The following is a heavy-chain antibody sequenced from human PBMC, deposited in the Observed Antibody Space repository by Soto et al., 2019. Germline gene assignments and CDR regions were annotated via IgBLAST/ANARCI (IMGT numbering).Heavy chain of an antibody. CDR3: ASLLYPIAVAIFDY. V-gene: IGHV4-61*01. D-gene: IGHD6-19*01. CDR1: GGSVSSGSYY. J-gene: IGHJ4*02. CDR2: IYYSRST. Sequence: ETLSLTCTVSGGSVSSGSYYWRWIRQPPGKGLEWSVYIYYSRSTNYNPSLKSRVTISVDTSNNQFSLKLSSVTSADTSVYYCASLLYPIAVAIFDYWGQGTLVTVSS.